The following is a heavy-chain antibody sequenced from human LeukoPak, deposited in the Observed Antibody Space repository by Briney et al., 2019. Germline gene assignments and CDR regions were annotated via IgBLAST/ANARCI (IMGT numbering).Heavy chain of an antibody. J-gene: IGHJ5*02. CDR3: ARRLTQYDCFDP. CDR2: TYYRSTWYN. Sequence: SQTLSLTCAISGDSVSSNSVTWNWIRQSPSRGLEWLGRTYYRSTWYNDYAVSVRGRITVNPDTSKNQFSLHLNSVTPEDTAVYYCARRLTQYDCFDPWGQGTLVAVSS. D-gene: IGHD2-2*01. CDR1: GDSVSSNSVT. V-gene: IGHV6-1*01.